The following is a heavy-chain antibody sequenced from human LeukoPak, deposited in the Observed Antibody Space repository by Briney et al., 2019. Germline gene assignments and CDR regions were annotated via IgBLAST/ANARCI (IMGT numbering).Heavy chain of an antibody. CDR1: GGSISSSNW. D-gene: IGHD1-26*01. V-gene: IGHV4-4*02. CDR2: IYHSGST. J-gene: IGHJ4*02. Sequence: PSETLSPTCAVSGGSISSSNWWSWVRQPPGKGLEWIGEIYHSGSTNYNPSLKSRVTVSVDTSKSQFSLKLSSVTAADTAVYYCARRPQNGGSYDGPSGLDYWGQGTLVTVSS. CDR3: ARRPQNGGSYDGPSGLDY.